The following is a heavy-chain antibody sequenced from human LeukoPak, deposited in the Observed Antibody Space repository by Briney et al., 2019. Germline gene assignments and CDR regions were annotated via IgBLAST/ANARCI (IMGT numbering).Heavy chain of an antibody. J-gene: IGHJ4*02. CDR3: AKDEGIVVAPAAMEDY. D-gene: IGHD2-2*01. CDR1: GFIFSSYA. V-gene: IGHV3-23*01. CDR2: FSGTGATT. Sequence: GGSLRLSCAASGFIFSSYAMNWVRQAPGKGLEWVSGFSGTGATTNYADSVKGRFTISRDTSKNTLYLQMDSLRAEDTAVYYCAKDEGIVVAPAAMEDYWGQGTLVTVSS.